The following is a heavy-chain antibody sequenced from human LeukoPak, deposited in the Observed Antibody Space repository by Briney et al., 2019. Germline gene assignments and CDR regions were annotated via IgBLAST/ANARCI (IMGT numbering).Heavy chain of an antibody. J-gene: IGHJ4*02. CDR2: ITSTSDYI. CDR3: ARDQGGGYSYGWQSFDY. CDR1: GFTFSSYS. Sequence: GGSLRLSCAASGFTFSSYSMSWVRQAPGKGLEWVSSITSTSDYIYYADSVKGRFTISRDNARNSLYLQMNSLRPEDTAVYYCARDQGGGYSYGWQSFDYWGQGTLVTVSS. V-gene: IGHV3-21*06. D-gene: IGHD5-18*01.